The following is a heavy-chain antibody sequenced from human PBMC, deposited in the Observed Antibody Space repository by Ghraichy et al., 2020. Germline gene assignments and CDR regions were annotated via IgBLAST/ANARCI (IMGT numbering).Heavy chain of an antibody. V-gene: IGHV3-21*01. CDR1: GFPFISYS. Sequence: GGSLRLSCAASGFPFISYSMNWVRQAPGKGLEWVASISSSSGYIYYADSVRGRFTISRDNAKDSLSLQMNSLRADDTAIYYCARDPGLGYSYNIDYWGQGTLVTVSS. CDR3: ARDPGLGYSYNIDY. D-gene: IGHD5-18*01. CDR2: ISSSSGYI. J-gene: IGHJ4*02.